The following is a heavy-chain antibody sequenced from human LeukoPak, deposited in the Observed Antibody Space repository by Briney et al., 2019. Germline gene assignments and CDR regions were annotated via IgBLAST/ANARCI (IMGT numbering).Heavy chain of an antibody. CDR2: IRWNSGSI. CDR1: GFTFDDYA. CDR3: ALQGEYSSGWYPLDY. D-gene: IGHD6-19*01. Sequence: PGRSLRLSCAASGFTFDDYAMHWVRQAPGKGLEGVSGIRWNSGSIGYADSVKGRFTISRDNAKNSLYLQMNSLRAEDMALYYCALQGEYSSGWYPLDYWGQGTLVTVSS. V-gene: IGHV3-9*03. J-gene: IGHJ4*02.